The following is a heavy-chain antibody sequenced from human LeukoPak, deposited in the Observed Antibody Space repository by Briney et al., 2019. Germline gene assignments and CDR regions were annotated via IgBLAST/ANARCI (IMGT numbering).Heavy chain of an antibody. D-gene: IGHD3-9*01. V-gene: IGHV4-39*01. J-gene: IGHJ4*02. CDR3: ARLTGYYDILTGYRSNPYYFDY. CDR1: GGSISSSSYY. Sequence: SETLSLTCTVSGGSISSSSYYWGWIRQPPGKGLEWIGSIYYSGSTYYNPSLKSRVTLSVDTSKNQFSLKLSSVTAADTAVYYCARLTGYYDILTGYRSNPYYFDYWGQGTLVTVSS. CDR2: IYYSGST.